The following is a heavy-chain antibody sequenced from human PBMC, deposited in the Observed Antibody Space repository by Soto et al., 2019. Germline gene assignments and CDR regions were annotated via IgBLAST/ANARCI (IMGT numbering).Heavy chain of an antibody. CDR3: AKRSVAARREWFDP. Sequence: GGSLRLSCAASGFTFSSYGMHWVRQAPGKGLEWVAVISYDGSNKYYADSVKGRFTISRDNSKNTLYLQMNSLRAEDTAVYYCAKRSVAARREWFDPWGQGTLVTVSS. CDR1: GFTFSSYG. V-gene: IGHV3-30*18. J-gene: IGHJ5*02. CDR2: ISYDGSNK. D-gene: IGHD6-6*01.